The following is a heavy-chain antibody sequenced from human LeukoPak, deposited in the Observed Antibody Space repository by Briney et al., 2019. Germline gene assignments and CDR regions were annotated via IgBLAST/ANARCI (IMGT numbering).Heavy chain of an antibody. J-gene: IGHJ6*03. CDR3: ARLAYYDFWSGYYTHYYYMDV. CDR1: GGSISSYY. D-gene: IGHD3-3*01. CDR2: IYTSGST. Sequence: SETLSLTCTVSGGSISSYYWSWIRQPAGKGLEWIGRIYTSGSTNYNPSLKSRVTISVNTSKNQFSLKLSSVTAADTAVYYCARLAYYDFWSGYYTHYYYMDVWGKGTTVTVSS. V-gene: IGHV4-4*07.